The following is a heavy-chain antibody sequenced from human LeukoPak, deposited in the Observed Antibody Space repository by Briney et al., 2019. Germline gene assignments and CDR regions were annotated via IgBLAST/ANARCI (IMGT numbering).Heavy chain of an antibody. Sequence: ASVKVSCKASGYTFTSYDINWVRQATGQGLEWMGWMNPNSGNTGYAQKFQGRVTMTRNTSISTAYMELCSLRSEDTAVYYCARRSPIAGATIRYYYYYYMDVWGKGTTVTVSS. CDR1: GYTFTSYD. D-gene: IGHD1-26*01. J-gene: IGHJ6*03. CDR2: MNPNSGNT. V-gene: IGHV1-8*01. CDR3: ARRSPIAGATIRYYYYYYMDV.